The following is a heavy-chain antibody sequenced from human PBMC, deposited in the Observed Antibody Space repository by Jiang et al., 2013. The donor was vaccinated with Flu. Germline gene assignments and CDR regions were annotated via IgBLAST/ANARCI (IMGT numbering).Heavy chain of an antibody. J-gene: IGHJ4*02. V-gene: IGHV3-21*01. CDR3: ARVGTRNYYDSSGYLRTYYFDY. D-gene: IGHD3-22*01. CDR2: ISSSSSYI. Sequence: QLLESGGGLVKPGGSLRLSCAASGFTFSSYSMNWVRQXPGKGLEWVSSISSSSSYIYYADSVKGRFTISRDNAKNSLYLQMNSLRAEDTAVYYCARVGTRNYYDSSGYLRTYYFDYWGQGTLVTVSS. CDR1: GFTFSSYS.